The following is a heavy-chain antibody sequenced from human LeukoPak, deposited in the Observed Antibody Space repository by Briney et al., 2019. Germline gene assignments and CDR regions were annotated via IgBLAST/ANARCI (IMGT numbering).Heavy chain of an antibody. CDR3: ARRTRGGSSSWYYYSYYMDV. Sequence: SETLSLTCAVYGGSFSGYYWSWIRQPPGKGLEWSGEINHSGSTNYNPSLKSRVTISVDTSKNQFSLKLSSVTAADTAVYYCARRTRGGSSSWYYYSYYMDVWGKGTTVTISS. D-gene: IGHD6-13*01. J-gene: IGHJ6*03. CDR2: INHSGST. V-gene: IGHV4-34*01. CDR1: GGSFSGYY.